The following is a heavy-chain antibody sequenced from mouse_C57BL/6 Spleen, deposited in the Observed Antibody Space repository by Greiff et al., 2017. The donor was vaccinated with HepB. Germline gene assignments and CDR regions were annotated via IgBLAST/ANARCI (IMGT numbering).Heavy chain of an antibody. V-gene: IGHV1-15*01. Sequence: QVQLQQSGAELVRPGASVTLSCKASGYTFTDYEMHWVKQTPVHGLEWIGAIDPETGGTAYNQKFKGKAILTADKSSSTAYMELRSLTSEDSAVYYCTRAFYYGNRTDSPFAYWGQGTLVTVSA. CDR1: GYTFTDYE. D-gene: IGHD2-1*01. J-gene: IGHJ3*01. CDR3: TRAFYYGNRTDSPFAY. CDR2: IDPETGGT.